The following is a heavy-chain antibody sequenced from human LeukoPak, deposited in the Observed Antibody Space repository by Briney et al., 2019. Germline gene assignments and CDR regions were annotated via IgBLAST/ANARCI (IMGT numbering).Heavy chain of an antibody. CDR1: GFTFSSYS. V-gene: IGHV3-21*01. D-gene: IGHD6-13*01. CDR2: ISNDAKYI. CDR3: TTPAAGPRAEYSQY. Sequence: PGGCLRLSCAASGFTFSSYSMNWVRQAPGKGLEWVSSISNDAKYIYYADSLRGRFTVSRDNAKNSLYLQMNSLAVEDTAVYYCTTPAAGPRAEYSQYWGQGTQVTVSS. J-gene: IGHJ1*01.